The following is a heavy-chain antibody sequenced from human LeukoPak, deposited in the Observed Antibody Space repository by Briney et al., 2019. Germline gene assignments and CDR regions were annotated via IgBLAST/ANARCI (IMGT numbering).Heavy chain of an antibody. V-gene: IGHV4-59*01. D-gene: IGHD5-12*01. CDR2: IYYSGST. J-gene: IGHJ4*02. Sequence: PSETLSLTCTVSGGSISSYYWSWIRQPPGKGLEWIGYIYYSGSTYYSPSLKSRVTISVDTSKNQFSLKLSSVTAADTAVYYCARDSSGYDTLDYWGQGTLVTVSS. CDR3: ARDSSGYDTLDY. CDR1: GGSISSYY.